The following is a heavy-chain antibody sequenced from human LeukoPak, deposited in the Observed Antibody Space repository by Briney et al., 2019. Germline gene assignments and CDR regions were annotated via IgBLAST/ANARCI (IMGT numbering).Heavy chain of an antibody. J-gene: IGHJ4*02. CDR1: GYTFTSYG. CDR2: IIDYNGNT. CDR3: CRAWGIAVAPDY. D-gene: IGHD6-19*01. Sequence: ASVKVSCKASGYTFTSYGISWVRQAPAQGLEWMGWIIDYNGNTNYAQKLQGRVAMTTNTSTTTAFLELRSLRTDDDAATYCCRAWGIAVAPDYWGQGTLVTVSS. V-gene: IGHV1-18*04.